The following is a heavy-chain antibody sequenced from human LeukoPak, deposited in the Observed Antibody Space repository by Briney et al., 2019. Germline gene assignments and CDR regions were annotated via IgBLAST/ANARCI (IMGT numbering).Heavy chain of an antibody. D-gene: IGHD6-13*01. CDR3: ARSSGYSSSGGLNWFDT. CDR1: GGSISSSSYY. V-gene: IGHV4-39*01. J-gene: IGHJ5*02. Sequence: SETLSLTCTVSGGSISSSSYYWGWIRQPPGKGLEWIGSIYYSGSTYYNPSLKSRVTISVDTSKNQFSLKLSSVTAADTAVYYCARSSGYSSSGGLNWFDTWGQGTLVAVSS. CDR2: IYYSGST.